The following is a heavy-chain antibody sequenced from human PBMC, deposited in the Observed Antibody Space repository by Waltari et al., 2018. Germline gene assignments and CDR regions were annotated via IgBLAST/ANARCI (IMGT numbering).Heavy chain of an antibody. CDR3: ARPMGGGTGTTRDY. V-gene: IGHV3-30-3*01. J-gene: IGHJ4*02. CDR2: ISYDGSNK. CDR1: GFTFSSYS. D-gene: IGHD1-1*01. Sequence: QVQLVESGGGVVQPGRSLRLSCAASGFTFSSYSMHWVRQSPGKGLEWVAVISYDGSNKYYADSVKCRVTISRDNSKNTLYRQMNSLRAEDTAVYYCARPMGGGTGTTRDYWGQGTLVTVSS.